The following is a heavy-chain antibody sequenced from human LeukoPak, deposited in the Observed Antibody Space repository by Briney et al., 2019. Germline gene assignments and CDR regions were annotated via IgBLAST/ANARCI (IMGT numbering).Heavy chain of an antibody. V-gene: IGHV4-39*01. D-gene: IGHD5-18*01. CDR1: GGSISSSSYY. CDR3: ARLNVDTDN. Sequence: SETLSLTCTVSGGSISSSSYYWGWIRQPPGKGLEWIGSIYYSGSTYYNPSLKSRVTISVDTSKNQFSLKLSSVTAADPALYYFARLNVDTDNWGQGTLVTVSS. CDR2: IYYSGST. J-gene: IGHJ4*02.